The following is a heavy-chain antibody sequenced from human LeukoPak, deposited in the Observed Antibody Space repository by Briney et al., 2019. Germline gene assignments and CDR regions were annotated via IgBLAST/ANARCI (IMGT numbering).Heavy chain of an antibody. CDR2: ISSSSSTI. Sequence: GRSLRLSCAASGFTFSSYSMNWVRQAPGKGLEWVSYISSSSSTIYYADSVEGRFTISRDNAKNSLYLQMNSLRAEDTAVYYCARFSVIFGVVKVPVDAFDIWGQGTMVTVSS. V-gene: IGHV3-48*04. CDR1: GFTFSSYS. CDR3: ARFSVIFGVVKVPVDAFDI. D-gene: IGHD3-3*02. J-gene: IGHJ3*02.